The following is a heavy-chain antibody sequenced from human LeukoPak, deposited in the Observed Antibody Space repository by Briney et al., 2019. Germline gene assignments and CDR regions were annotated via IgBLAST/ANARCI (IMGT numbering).Heavy chain of an antibody. CDR2: IYHSGST. V-gene: IGHV4-30-2*01. J-gene: IGHJ4*02. Sequence: SETLSLTCAVSGGSISSGGYSWNWIRQPPGKGLEWIGYIYHSGSTYYNPSLKSRVTISVDRSKNQFSLKLSSVTAADTAVYYCARGPGGEGWYLSWGQGTLVTVSS. CDR1: GGSISSGGYS. CDR3: ARGPGGEGWYLS. D-gene: IGHD6-19*01.